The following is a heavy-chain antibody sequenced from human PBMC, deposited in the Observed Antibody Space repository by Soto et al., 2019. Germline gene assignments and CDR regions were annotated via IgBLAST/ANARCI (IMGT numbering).Heavy chain of an antibody. Sequence: QVHLQQWGAGLLRPSETLSLTCNVSGGSLTGYFWNWIRQPPGRPMEWIGEVNHAGATTYNPSLRSRVTLSVDTSKNQFSLRLASVAATDTALYFCAMGYFTRQSLDYWDQGALVTVSS. V-gene: IGHV4-34*01. D-gene: IGHD5-18*01. CDR3: AMGYFTRQSLDY. J-gene: IGHJ4*02. CDR1: GGSLTGYF. CDR2: VNHAGAT.